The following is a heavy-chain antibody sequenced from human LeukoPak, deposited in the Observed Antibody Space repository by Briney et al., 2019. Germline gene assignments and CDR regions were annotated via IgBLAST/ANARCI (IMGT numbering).Heavy chain of an antibody. D-gene: IGHD6-19*01. V-gene: IGHV3-30*02. CDR3: AKEGYSSGWYEDY. CDR2: IRYDGSNK. Sequence: GGSLRLSCAAAGFTFSTNGIHWVRQAPGMGLGWVAFIRYDGSNKYYADSVKGRFTISRDNFMNTVYLQMNSLRPEDTAVYYCAKEGYSSGWYEDYWGQGTLVTVSS. CDR1: GFTFSTNG. J-gene: IGHJ4*02.